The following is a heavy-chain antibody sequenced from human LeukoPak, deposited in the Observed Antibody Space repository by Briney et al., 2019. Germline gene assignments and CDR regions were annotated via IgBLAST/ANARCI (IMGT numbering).Heavy chain of an antibody. CDR1: GYTFTGYY. J-gene: IGHJ5*02. Sequence: GASVTVSCKASGYTFTGYYIHWVRQAPGQGLEWTGWINPYSGGTNYAPKFQGRVTMTRDTSISTAYMELSRLRSDDTALYYCARDVSSGYYEPWGQGTLVTVSS. V-gene: IGHV1-2*02. CDR3: ARDVSSGYYEP. CDR2: INPYSGGT. D-gene: IGHD6-19*01.